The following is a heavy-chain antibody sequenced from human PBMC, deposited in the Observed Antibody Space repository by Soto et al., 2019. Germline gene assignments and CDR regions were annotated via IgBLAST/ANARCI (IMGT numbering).Heavy chain of an antibody. J-gene: IGHJ6*02. CDR2: ISADNGHT. V-gene: IGHV1-18*01. CDR3: ATVHGSGSYFVDYYGMDV. D-gene: IGHD3-10*01. Sequence: ASVKVSCKASAYSFTSYGISWVRQAPGEGLEWMGWISADNGHTNYAQKFQGRVTMTKDTSTRTAYMDLRSLRSDDTAVYYCATVHGSGSYFVDYYGMDVWGQGTTVTVSS. CDR1: AYSFTSYG.